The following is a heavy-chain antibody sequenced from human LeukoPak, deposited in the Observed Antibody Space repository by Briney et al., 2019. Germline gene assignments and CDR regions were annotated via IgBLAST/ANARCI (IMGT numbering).Heavy chain of an antibody. Sequence: GGSLRLSCVASGFAVTINYMSWVRQAPGKGLEWVSVIYNVDDTKYADSVKGRFTISRDNSKNTLFLQMDSLRAEDTAVYYCARQPPISIGHYHFDYWGQGTLVTVSS. V-gene: IGHV3-66*04. CDR1: GFAVTINY. CDR2: IYNVDDT. J-gene: IGHJ4*02. D-gene: IGHD3-3*02. CDR3: ARQPPISIGHYHFDY.